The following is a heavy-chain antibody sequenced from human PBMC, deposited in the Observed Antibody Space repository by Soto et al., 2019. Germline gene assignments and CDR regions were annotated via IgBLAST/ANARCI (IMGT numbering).Heavy chain of an antibody. CDR1: GFTFSSHG. Sequence: EVQLLESGGGLVQPGGSLRLSCAASGFTFSSHGMSWVRQAPGKGLEWVSVISRGGGSTYYAKSVKGRFSISRDHSKDTLYLQMSSLRAEDTAVYYCAKEVGEGYTDLGYFDYWCPGTLVTVSS. J-gene: IGHJ4*02. CDR3: AKEVGEGYTDLGYFDY. D-gene: IGHD3-16*01. V-gene: IGHV3-23*01. CDR2: ISRGGGST.